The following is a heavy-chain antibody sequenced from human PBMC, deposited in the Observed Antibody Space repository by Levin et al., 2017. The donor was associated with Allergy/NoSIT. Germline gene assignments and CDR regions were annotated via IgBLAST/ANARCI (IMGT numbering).Heavy chain of an antibody. CDR1: GFTFSSYA. Sequence: GESLKISCAASGFTFSSYAMSWVRQAPGKGLEWVSAISGSGGSTYYADSVKGRFTISRDNSKNTLYLQMNSLRAEDTAVYYCAKLASYNWNYGACYYWGQGTLVTVSS. V-gene: IGHV3-23*01. D-gene: IGHD1-7*01. CDR3: AKLASYNWNYGACYY. CDR2: ISGSGGST. J-gene: IGHJ4*02.